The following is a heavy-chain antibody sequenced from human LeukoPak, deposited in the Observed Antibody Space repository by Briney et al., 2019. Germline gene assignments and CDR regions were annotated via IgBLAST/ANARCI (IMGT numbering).Heavy chain of an antibody. J-gene: IGHJ4*02. V-gene: IGHV3-23*01. D-gene: IGHD1/OR15-1a*01. CDR2: ISGSGGST. CDR3: AKDSSVPYGITD. Sequence: GGSLRLSCAASGFTFSSYAMSWVRQAPGKGLEWVSAISGSGGSTFYSASVKGRFTISRDNSRNTLSLQMNSLRAEDTALYYCAKDSSVPYGITDWGQGTLVTVSS. CDR1: GFTFSSYA.